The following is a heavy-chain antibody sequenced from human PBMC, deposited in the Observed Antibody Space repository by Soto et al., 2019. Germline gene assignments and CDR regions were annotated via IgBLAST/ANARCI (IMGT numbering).Heavy chain of an antibody. CDR2: IYSGGST. Sequence: EVQLVESGGGLVQPGGSLRLSCAASGFTVSSNYMSWVRQAPGKGLEWVSVIYSGGSTYYADSVKGRLTISRHNSKNTLYLQMNSLRAEDTAVYYCASREYSGYSPYYYYMDVWGKGTTVTVSS. D-gene: IGHD5-12*01. CDR1: GFTVSSNY. V-gene: IGHV3-53*04. J-gene: IGHJ6*03. CDR3: ASREYSGYSPYYYYMDV.